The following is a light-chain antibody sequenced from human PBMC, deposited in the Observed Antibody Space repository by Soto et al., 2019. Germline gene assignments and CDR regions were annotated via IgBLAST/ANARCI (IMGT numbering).Light chain of an antibody. Sequence: AIKLTQSPSSLSASVGHRATVTYRRRHGISSALAWYQQKPEKAPKLLIYSASNLQGGVPSRCSGSGAGTEFPLTISGLQPDDDASYFCLQYNSYPYSFGQGTKVDIK. V-gene: IGKV1-13*02. CDR2: SAS. CDR1: HGISSA. J-gene: IGKJ2*01. CDR3: LQYNSYPYS.